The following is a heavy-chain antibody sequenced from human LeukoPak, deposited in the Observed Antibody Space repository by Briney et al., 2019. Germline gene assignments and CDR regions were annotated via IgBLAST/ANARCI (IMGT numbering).Heavy chain of an antibody. CDR2: ISWNSGSI. J-gene: IGHJ4*02. V-gene: IGHV3-9*01. CDR1: GFTFDDYA. Sequence: PGRSLRLSCAASGFTFDDYAMHWVRQASGKGLEWVSGISWNSGSIGYADSVKGRFTISRDNAKNSLYLQMNSLRAEDTALYYCAKDVRYYYDSSGYPDYWGQGTLVTVSS. D-gene: IGHD3-22*01. CDR3: AKDVRYYYDSSGYPDY.